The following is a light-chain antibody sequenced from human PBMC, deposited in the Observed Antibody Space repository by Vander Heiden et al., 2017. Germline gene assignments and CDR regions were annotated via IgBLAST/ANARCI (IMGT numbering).Light chain of an antibody. CDR1: QSVSSC. CDR2: DAS. CDR3: QQREKWPPLS. J-gene: IGKJ4*01. V-gene: IGKV3-11*01. Sequence: EIVLTQSPATLSLSPGDRATLSCRASQSVSSCLAWYQQKPGQAPRLLIYDASHRATGIPARFSGSGSGTDFTLTISSLEPEDFAVYFCQQREKWPPLSFGGGTKVEIK.